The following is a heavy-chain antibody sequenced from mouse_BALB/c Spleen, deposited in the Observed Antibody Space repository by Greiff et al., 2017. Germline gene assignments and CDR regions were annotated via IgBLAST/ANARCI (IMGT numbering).Heavy chain of an antibody. D-gene: IGHD2-4*01. CDR3: ARDPSLITTYYAMDY. Sequence: EVMLVESGGGLVQPGGSLRLSCATSGFTFTDYYMSWVRQPPGKALEWLGFIRNKANGYTTEYSASVKGRFTISRDNSQSILYLQMNTLRAEDSATYYCARDPSLITTYYAMDYWGQGTSVTVSS. CDR2: IRNKANGYTT. CDR1: GFTFTDYY. J-gene: IGHJ4*01. V-gene: IGHV7-3*02.